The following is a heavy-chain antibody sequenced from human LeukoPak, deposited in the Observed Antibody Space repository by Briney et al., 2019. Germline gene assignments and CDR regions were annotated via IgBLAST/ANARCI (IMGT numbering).Heavy chain of an antibody. V-gene: IGHV1-69*05. J-gene: IGHJ4*02. Sequence: SVKVSCEASGGTFSSYAISWVRQAPGQGLEWMGRIIPIFGTANYAQKFQGRVTITTDESTSTAYMELSSLRSEDTAVYYCARASSGSYKGLDFDYWGQGTLVTVSS. CDR3: ARASSGSYKGLDFDY. CDR1: GGTFSSYA. D-gene: IGHD3-10*01. CDR2: IIPIFGTA.